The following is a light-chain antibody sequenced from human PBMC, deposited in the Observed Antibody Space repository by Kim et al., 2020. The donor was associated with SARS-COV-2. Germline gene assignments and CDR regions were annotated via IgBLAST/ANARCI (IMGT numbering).Light chain of an antibody. CDR3: LQHSTYPIP. CDR1: QDIRND. V-gene: IGKV1-17*01. Sequence: ASVGDRVTISCRASQDIRNDLGWYQQNPGRAPKRLIYGASSLQSGVPSRFSGSESGTEFTLTISSVQPEDFATYFCLQHSTYPIPFGQGTRLEIK. J-gene: IGKJ5*01. CDR2: GAS.